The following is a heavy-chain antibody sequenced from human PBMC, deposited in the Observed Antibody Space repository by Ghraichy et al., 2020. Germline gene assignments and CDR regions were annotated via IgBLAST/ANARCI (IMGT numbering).Heavy chain of an antibody. V-gene: IGHV3-23*01. CDR2: ISGSGGST. CDR1: GFTFSSYA. D-gene: IGHD2-2*01. Sequence: GGSLRLSCAASGFTFSSYAMSWVRQAPGKGLEWVSAISGSGGSTYYADSVKGRFTISRDNSKNTLYLQRNSLRAEDTAVYYCAKDCSSTSCWFDVWGQGTTVTVSS. CDR3: AKDCSSTSCWFDV. J-gene: IGHJ6*02.